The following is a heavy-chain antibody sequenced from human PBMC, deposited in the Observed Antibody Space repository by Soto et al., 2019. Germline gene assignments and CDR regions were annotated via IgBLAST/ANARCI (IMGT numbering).Heavy chain of an antibody. D-gene: IGHD2-21*02. CDR2: IIPMFDST. Sequence: SVKVSCKAFGGTFSSYAICWVRQAPGQGLEWMGGIIPMFDSTNYAQKFQGRVPITADESTSTAFMELSSLRSEDTAVYYCARRVVVTSVRDIAYSYYGLDVWGQGTTVTVSS. CDR3: ARRVVVTSVRDIAYSYYGLDV. CDR1: GGTFSSYA. J-gene: IGHJ6*02. V-gene: IGHV1-69*13.